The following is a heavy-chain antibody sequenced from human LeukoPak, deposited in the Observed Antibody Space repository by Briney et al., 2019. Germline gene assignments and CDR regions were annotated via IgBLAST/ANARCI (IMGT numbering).Heavy chain of an antibody. V-gene: IGHV4-4*02. CDR3: ARHLTSSGWYVYFDY. CDR2: IFHSGVT. D-gene: IGHD6-19*01. Sequence: SGTLSLTCAVSGDSVNNTNWWTWVRQSPGKGLEWIGEIFHSGVTNYNPSLKSRVVISLEKSKNQFSLKLSSVTAADTAVYYCARHLTSSGWYVYFDYWGQGTLVTVSS. J-gene: IGHJ4*02. CDR1: GDSVNNTNW.